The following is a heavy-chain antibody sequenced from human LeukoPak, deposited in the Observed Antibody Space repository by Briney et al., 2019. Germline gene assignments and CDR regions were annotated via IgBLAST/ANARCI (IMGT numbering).Heavy chain of an antibody. CDR3: AKDRVCSGGSCYYDY. CDR2: LSGSGGST. Sequence: VGSLRLSCAPSGVTFRIYTMGCVRQSPRKGLWRVSGLSGSGGSTFYADSVKGPFTISRDNSKNTLYLQMNSLRAEDTAVYYCAKDRVCSGGSCYYDYWGQGTLVTVSS. V-gene: IGHV3-23*01. CDR1: GVTFRIYT. J-gene: IGHJ4*02. D-gene: IGHD2-15*01.